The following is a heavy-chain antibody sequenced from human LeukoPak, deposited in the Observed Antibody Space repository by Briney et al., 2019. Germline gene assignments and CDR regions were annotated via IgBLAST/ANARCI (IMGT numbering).Heavy chain of an antibody. CDR1: GFTFSTCV. J-gene: IGHJ4*02. CDR2: ISAGGDST. Sequence: GGSLRLSCAASGFTFSTCVMSWVRQAPGKGLEWVSVISAGGDSTYYVDSVKSRFTISRDNSKNTLYLQMNSLRAEDTAVYNCAKDRGSISDYWGQGTLVTVSS. CDR3: AKDRGSISDY. V-gene: IGHV3-23*01.